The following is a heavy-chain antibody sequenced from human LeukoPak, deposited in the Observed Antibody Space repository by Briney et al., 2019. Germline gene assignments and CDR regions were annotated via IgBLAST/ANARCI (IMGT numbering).Heavy chain of an antibody. CDR3: ARGGDSSNWYPGYFDY. D-gene: IGHD6-13*01. V-gene: IGHV3-21*01. CDR2: ISSKSRYI. CDR1: GFTLSTYS. Sequence: GGSLRLSCVVSGFTLSTYSINWVRQAPGKGLEWVSSISSKSRYIYYADSVKGRFTISRDNDKTSLSLQMNSLRAEDTAVYYCARGGDSSNWYPGYFDYWGQGALVTVSS. J-gene: IGHJ4*02.